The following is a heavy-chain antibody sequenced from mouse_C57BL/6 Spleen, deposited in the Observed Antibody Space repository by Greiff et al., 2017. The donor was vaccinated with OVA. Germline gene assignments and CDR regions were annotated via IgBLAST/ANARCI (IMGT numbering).Heavy chain of an antibody. CDR1: GYAFSSYW. CDR2: IYPGDGDT. D-gene: IGHD4-1*01. Sequence: VQLQQSGAALVKPGASVKISCKASGYAFSSYWMNWVKQRPGTGLEWIGQIYPGDGDTNYNGKFKGKATLTADKSSSTAYMQLSSLTSEDSAVYFCARELGRGGYYAMDYWGQGTSVTVSS. CDR3: ARELGRGGYYAMDY. V-gene: IGHV1-82*01. J-gene: IGHJ4*01.